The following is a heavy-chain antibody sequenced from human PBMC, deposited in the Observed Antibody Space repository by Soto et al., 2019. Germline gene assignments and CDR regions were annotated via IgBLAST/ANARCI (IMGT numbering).Heavy chain of an antibody. CDR3: ARDRVGATRDAFDI. CDR1: GGTFSSYA. CDR2: IIPIFGTA. Sequence: QVQLVQSGAEVKKPGSSVKVSCKASGGTFSSYAISWVRQAPGQGLEWMGGIIPIFGTANYAQKFQGRVTITADESTSTAYMGLSSLRSEDTAVYYCARDRVGATRDAFDIWGQGTMVTVSS. D-gene: IGHD1-26*01. V-gene: IGHV1-69*01. J-gene: IGHJ3*02.